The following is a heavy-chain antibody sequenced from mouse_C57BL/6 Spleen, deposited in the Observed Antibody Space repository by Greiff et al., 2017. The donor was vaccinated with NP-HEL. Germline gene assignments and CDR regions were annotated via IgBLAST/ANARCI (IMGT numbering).Heavy chain of an antibody. J-gene: IGHJ1*03. Sequence: EVQGVESGGGLVKPGGSLKLSCAASGFTFSSYAMSWVRQTPEKRLEWVATISDGGSYTYYPDNVKGRFTISRDNAKNNLYLQMSHLKSEDTAMYYCARDYGSSYGWYFDVWGTGTTVTVSS. CDR2: ISDGGSYT. CDR3: ARDYGSSYGWYFDV. CDR1: GFTFSSYA. V-gene: IGHV5-4*01. D-gene: IGHD1-1*01.